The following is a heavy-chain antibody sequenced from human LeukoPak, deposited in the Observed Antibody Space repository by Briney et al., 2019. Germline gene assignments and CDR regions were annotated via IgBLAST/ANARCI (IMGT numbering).Heavy chain of an antibody. Sequence: PSETLSLTCTVSGGSISSYYWSWIRQPAGKGLEWIGRIYTSRSTNYNPSLKSRVTMSVDTSKNQFSLKLSSVTAADTAVYYCAGDRWGIAAAGEYYFDYWGQGTLVTVSS. D-gene: IGHD6-13*01. J-gene: IGHJ4*02. V-gene: IGHV4-4*07. CDR2: IYTSRST. CDR1: GGSISSYY. CDR3: AGDRWGIAAAGEYYFDY.